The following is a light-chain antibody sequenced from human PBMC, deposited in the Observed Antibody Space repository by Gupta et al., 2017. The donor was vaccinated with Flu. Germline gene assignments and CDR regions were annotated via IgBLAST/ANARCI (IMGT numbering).Light chain of an antibody. Sequence: QSLLTQSPSLSGAPWPRVSLSCTGLRSSIGAGYDVHWYQQFPGTPPKLLIYANNNRPSGLPDRFSASKSGTSASLAIAGLQAEDEALYYCQSFDISLTAWVFGGGTRLTVL. V-gene: IGLV1-40*01. J-gene: IGLJ3*02. CDR3: QSFDISLTAWV. CDR2: ANN. CDR1: RSSIGAGYD.